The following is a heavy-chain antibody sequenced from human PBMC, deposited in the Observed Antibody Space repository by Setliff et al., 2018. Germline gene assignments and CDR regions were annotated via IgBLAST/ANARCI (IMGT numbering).Heavy chain of an antibody. V-gene: IGHV3-21*04. CDR3: AKDFRDLGYSDY. CDR2: ISSSSSYI. Sequence: GGSLRLSCIASGFTVSRAWMNWVRQAPGKGLEWVSSISSSSSYIYYADSVKGRFTISRDNAKNSLYLQMNSLRAEDTAVYYCAKDFRDLGYSDYWGQGTLVTVSS. J-gene: IGHJ4*02. CDR1: GFTVSRAW.